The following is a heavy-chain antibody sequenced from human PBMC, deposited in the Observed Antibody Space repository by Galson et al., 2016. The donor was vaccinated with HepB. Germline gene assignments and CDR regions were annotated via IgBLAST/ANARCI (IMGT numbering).Heavy chain of an antibody. J-gene: IGHJ2*01. CDR2: ISFDVTNE. V-gene: IGHV3-30-3*01. D-gene: IGHD3-22*01. Sequence: SLRLSCAASGFTFTSYAMHWVRQAPGKGLQWLTFISFDVTNEYYADSVKGRFTVSRDNSNNALFLRMNSLRPEDTALYYCVRGSYFDSRDWYFDLWGRGTLVTVSS. CDR1: GFTFTSYA. CDR3: VRGSYFDSRDWYFDL.